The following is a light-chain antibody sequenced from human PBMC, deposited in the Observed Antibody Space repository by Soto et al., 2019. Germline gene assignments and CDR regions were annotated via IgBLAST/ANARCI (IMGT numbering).Light chain of an antibody. CDR2: KTS. CDR1: QSIGTN. J-gene: IGKJ4*01. CDR3: QLYADWPLT. V-gene: IGKV3D-15*01. Sequence: EVVMTQSPATVSVSPGERTSLSCRASQSIGTNLGWYQQKPGQAPRLLIIKTSIRAAGVPARFSGSGSGTEFTLTISSLQSEAMAVYYCQLYADWPLTFGGGTKVDIK.